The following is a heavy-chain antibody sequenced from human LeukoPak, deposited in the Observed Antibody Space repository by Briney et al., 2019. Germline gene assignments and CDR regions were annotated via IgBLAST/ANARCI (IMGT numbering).Heavy chain of an antibody. CDR3: ARGYAYFDY. CDR1: GYTLTDYY. CDR2: FNPNSGGT. Sequence: ASVKVSCKASGYTLTDYYVHWVRLAPGQGPEWMGWFNPNSGGTNYAQKFQGRVTMTRDTSINTAYMELSRLTSDDTAVYYCARGYAYFDYWGQGTLVTVSS. V-gene: IGHV1-2*02. D-gene: IGHD2-2*01. J-gene: IGHJ4*02.